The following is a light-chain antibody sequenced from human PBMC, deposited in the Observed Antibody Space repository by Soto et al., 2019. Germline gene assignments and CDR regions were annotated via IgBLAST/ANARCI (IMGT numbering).Light chain of an antibody. J-gene: IGKJ2*01. CDR2: GAS. Sequence: EIVLTQSPGTLSLSPGQRATLSCRASQIVSTNYLAWYQHKPGQAPRLLIYGASTRATGIPDRFSGSGSGTDSTFTISGLESEDFAVYYCQLFGDSPMYTFGQGTKLEIK. CDR3: QLFGDSPMYT. V-gene: IGKV3-20*01. CDR1: QIVSTNY.